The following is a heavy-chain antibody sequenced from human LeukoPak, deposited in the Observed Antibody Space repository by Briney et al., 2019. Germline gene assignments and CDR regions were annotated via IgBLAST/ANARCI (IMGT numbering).Heavy chain of an antibody. CDR3: TKGHFSLLSNDAFDV. CDR2: ITWNSDNI. Sequence: TGGSLRLSCAASGFTFDDYAMHWVRQAPGKGLEWVSGITWNSDNIGYADSVKGRFTISRDNGKNSLYLQMNSLRAEDTALYYCTKGHFSLLSNDAFDVWGQGTMVTVSS. V-gene: IGHV3-9*01. J-gene: IGHJ3*01. D-gene: IGHD2-15*01. CDR1: GFTFDDYA.